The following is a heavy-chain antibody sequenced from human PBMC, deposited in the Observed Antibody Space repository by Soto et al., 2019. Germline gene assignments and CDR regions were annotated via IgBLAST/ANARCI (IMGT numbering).Heavy chain of an antibody. Sequence: GGSLRLSCSVSGFTFSAYWMHWVRQVPGKGLTWVSRISDDGSTATYADSVKGRFVISRDNAKNSLYLEMNTLRADDSGLYYCARGPRVSSTGTGAHWRRRTLVTVPS. D-gene: IGHD1-1*01. V-gene: IGHV3-74*01. J-gene: IGHJ4*02. CDR1: GFTFSAYW. CDR2: ISDDGSTA. CDR3: ARGPRVSSTGTGAH.